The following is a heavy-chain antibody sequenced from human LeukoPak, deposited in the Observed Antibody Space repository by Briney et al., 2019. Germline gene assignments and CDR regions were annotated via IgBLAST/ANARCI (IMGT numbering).Heavy chain of an antibody. Sequence: ASVKVSCKASGYTFTSFDFSWVRQATGQGLEWMGWMNPNSGNSGYEQRFQGRVTLTRNTAIRTAYMELSGLRSDDTAVYYCATVPTRPYYDFWSGYPLDYWGQGTLVTVSS. CDR3: ATVPTRPYYDFWSGYPLDY. CDR1: GYTFTSFD. J-gene: IGHJ4*02. CDR2: MNPNSGNS. V-gene: IGHV1-8*01. D-gene: IGHD3-3*01.